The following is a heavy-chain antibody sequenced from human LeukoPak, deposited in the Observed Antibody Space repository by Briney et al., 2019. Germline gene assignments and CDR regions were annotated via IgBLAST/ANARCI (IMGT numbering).Heavy chain of an antibody. CDR2: IYPRDSDT. CDR1: GYTFTHQW. CDR3: ARHSDVIGAI. J-gene: IGHJ4*02. Sequence: GESLKISCKASGYTFTHQWIGWVRQKSGSDPEWMGIIYPRDSDTRYSPSFQGHVSISADTSINTAYLEWSRLEASDTAIYYCARHSDVIGAIWGQGTLVTVSS. V-gene: IGHV5-51*01. D-gene: IGHD3-10*01.